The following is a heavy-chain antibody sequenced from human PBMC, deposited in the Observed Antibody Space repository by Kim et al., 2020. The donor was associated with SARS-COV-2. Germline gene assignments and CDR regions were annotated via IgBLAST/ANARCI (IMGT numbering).Heavy chain of an antibody. V-gene: IGHV4-39*01. D-gene: IGHD3-9*01. CDR3: ARHIGDRYFDLSLNWFDP. CDR2: IYYSGST. Sequence: SETLSLTCTVSGGSISSSSYYWGWIRQPPGKGLEWIGSIYYSGSTYYNPSLKSRVTISVDTSKNQFSLKLSSVTAADTAVNYCARHIGDRYFDLSLNWFDPWGQGTLVTVSS. J-gene: IGHJ5*02. CDR1: GGSISSSSYY.